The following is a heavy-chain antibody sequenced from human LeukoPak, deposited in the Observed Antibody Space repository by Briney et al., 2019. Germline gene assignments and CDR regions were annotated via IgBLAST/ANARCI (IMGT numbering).Heavy chain of an antibody. D-gene: IGHD1-26*01. Sequence: SETLSLTCTVSGGSISSYYWSWIRQPPGKGLEWIGYIDYSGSTAYNPSLNGRVAVSLDTSKNQFSLKLSSVTAADTAVYYCARRGASYRYFDYWGQGALVTVSS. CDR1: GGSISSYY. V-gene: IGHV4-59*08. CDR3: ARRGASYRYFDY. CDR2: IDYSGST. J-gene: IGHJ4*02.